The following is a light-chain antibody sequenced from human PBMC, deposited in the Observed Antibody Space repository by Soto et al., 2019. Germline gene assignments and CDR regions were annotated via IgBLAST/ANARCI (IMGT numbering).Light chain of an antibody. V-gene: IGKV2-30*01. Sequence: DVVMTQSPLSLSVTLGQPASISCRSSQSLVYIDGNTYLNWFQQRPGHSPRRLIYNVFNRDSGVPDRFSGSASGTDFTLKISRVEAEDVGIYSCMHSINWPWTFGQGTKVEIK. CDR3: MHSINWPWT. CDR2: NVF. J-gene: IGKJ1*01. CDR1: QSLVYIDGNTY.